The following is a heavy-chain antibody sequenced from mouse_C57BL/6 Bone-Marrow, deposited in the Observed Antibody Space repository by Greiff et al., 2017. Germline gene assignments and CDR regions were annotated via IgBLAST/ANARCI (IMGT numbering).Heavy chain of an antibody. D-gene: IGHD1-1*01. CDR1: GYSITSGYY. Sequence: EVQLQESGPGLVKPSQSLSLTCSVTGYSITSGYYWNWIRQFPGNKLEWMGYISYDGSNNYNPSLKNRISITRDTSKNQFFLKLNSVTTEDTATYYCARWYYGSSYWGQGTTLTVSS. CDR2: ISYDGSN. V-gene: IGHV3-6*01. J-gene: IGHJ2*01. CDR3: ARWYYGSSY.